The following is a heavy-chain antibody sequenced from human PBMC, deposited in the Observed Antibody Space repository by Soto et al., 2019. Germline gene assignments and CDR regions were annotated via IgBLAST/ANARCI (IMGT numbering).Heavy chain of an antibody. V-gene: IGHV4-59*01. CDR3: ARAGGYGIDY. Sequence: ASETLSLTCTVSGGSISGYYWSWIRQPPGKGLEWIGYIYYSESANYNPSLKSRVTISVDTSKTQFSLKLSSVTAADTAVYYCARAGGYGIDYWGQGTLVTVSS. D-gene: IGHD5-12*01. CDR1: GGSISGYY. CDR2: IYYSESA. J-gene: IGHJ4*02.